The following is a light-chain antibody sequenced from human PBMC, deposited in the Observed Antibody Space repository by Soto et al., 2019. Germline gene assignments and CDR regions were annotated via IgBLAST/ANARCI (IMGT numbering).Light chain of an antibody. Sequence: DIQMTQSPSSLSASVGDRVTITCRASQSVGTFLNWYQQKPGEAPKLLIFGASNLQTGVSSRFSGRGSGTDFALTISSLQSEDFATYFCQESYSKPTFAQGTRLET. V-gene: IGKV1-39*01. CDR2: GAS. J-gene: IGKJ5*01. CDR1: QSVGTF. CDR3: QESYSKPT.